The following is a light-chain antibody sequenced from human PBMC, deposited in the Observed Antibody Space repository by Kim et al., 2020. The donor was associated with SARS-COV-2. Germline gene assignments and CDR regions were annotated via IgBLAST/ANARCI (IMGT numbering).Light chain of an antibody. CDR3: QQYYSYPHT. CDR1: QGISSY. V-gene: IGKV1-8*01. Sequence: AIRMTQSPSSFSASTGDRVTITCRASQGISSYLAWYQQKPGKAPKLLIYAASTLQSGVTSRFSGSGSGTDVTLTISCLQSEDIATYSCQQYYSYPHTFGGGTKVDIK. J-gene: IGKJ4*01. CDR2: AAS.